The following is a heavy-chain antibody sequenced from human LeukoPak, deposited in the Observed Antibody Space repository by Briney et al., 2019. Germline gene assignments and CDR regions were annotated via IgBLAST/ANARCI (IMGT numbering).Heavy chain of an antibody. J-gene: IGHJ3*02. Sequence: PSETLSLTCAVPGYSVRSGYHWGWIRQPPGKGREWSGRIYYSGSTYYNPSLKSRVTISVDTSKNQFSLKLSSVTAADTAVYYCARWGREQLWLSDAFDIWGQGTMVTVSS. V-gene: IGHV4-38-2*01. CDR1: GYSVRSGYH. CDR3: ARWGREQLWLSDAFDI. CDR2: IYYSGST. D-gene: IGHD5-18*01.